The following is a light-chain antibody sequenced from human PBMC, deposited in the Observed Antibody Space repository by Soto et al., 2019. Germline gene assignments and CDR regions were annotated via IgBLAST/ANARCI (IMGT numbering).Light chain of an antibody. CDR3: AAWGDSLNGFV. Sequence: QCVRNRLPSASGTPGRSGSISYSGSSSNIGSNTIHWYQQLPGTAPKLLIHSDDKLPSGVPDRFSGSKSGTSGSLAISGLQSGDEANYYCAAWGDSLNGFVVGAGTKVTVL. CDR2: SDD. J-gene: IGLJ1*01. V-gene: IGLV1-44*01. CDR1: SSNIGSNT.